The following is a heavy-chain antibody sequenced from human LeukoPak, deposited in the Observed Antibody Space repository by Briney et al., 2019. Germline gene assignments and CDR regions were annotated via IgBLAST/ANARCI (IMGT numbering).Heavy chain of an antibody. D-gene: IGHD3-10*01. CDR3: AKATKWSGEPHYYMDV. J-gene: IGHJ6*03. CDR2: ISWDGGST. Sequence: GGSLRLSCAASGFTFDDYAMHWVRQAPGKGLEWVSLISWDGGSTYYADSVKGRFTISRDNSKNSLYLQMNSLRAEDTALYYCAKATKWSGEPHYYMDVWGKGTTVTVSS. CDR1: GFTFDDYA. V-gene: IGHV3-43D*03.